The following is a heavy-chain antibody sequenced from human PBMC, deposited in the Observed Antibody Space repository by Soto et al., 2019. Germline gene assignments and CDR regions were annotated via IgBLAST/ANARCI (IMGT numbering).Heavy chain of an antibody. CDR3: GRGYWNHKYCFEY. Sequence: EVQLVESGGGLVQPGRSLRLSCAASGFTFDDYAMHWVRQAPGKGLEWVSGISWNSGSIGYADSVKGRFTISRDNAKNALDRQWHRLRAEDTAVYSWGRGYWNHKYCFEYWGQGTLVTVSS. D-gene: IGHD1-1*01. V-gene: IGHV3-9*01. CDR2: ISWNSGSI. J-gene: IGHJ4*02. CDR1: GFTFDDYA.